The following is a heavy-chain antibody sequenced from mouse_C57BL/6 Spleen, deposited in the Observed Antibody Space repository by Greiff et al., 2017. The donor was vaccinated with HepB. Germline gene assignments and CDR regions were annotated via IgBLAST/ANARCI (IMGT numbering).Heavy chain of an antibody. CDR3: TRWGIRRFAY. D-gene: IGHD2-4*01. CDR1: GYTFTDYE. Sequence: VQLQQSGAELVRPGASVTLSCKASGYTFTDYEMHWVKQTPVHGLEWIGAIDPETGGTAYNQKFKGKAILTADKSSSTAYMELRSLTSEDSAVYYCTRWGIRRFAYWGQGTLVTVSA. V-gene: IGHV1-15*01. J-gene: IGHJ3*01. CDR2: IDPETGGT.